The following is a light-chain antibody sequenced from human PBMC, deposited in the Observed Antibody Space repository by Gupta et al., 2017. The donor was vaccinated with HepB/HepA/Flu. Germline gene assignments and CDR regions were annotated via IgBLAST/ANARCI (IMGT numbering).Light chain of an antibody. CDR2: GAS. Sequence: EIVMTQSPATLSVSPGERATLSCRASQSVSTNLAWYQQKPGQAPRLLIYGASARVTGFPARFSGSGSGTEFTLIISGLQPEDFAAYYCQQYFNWPRTFGQGTKLEMK. J-gene: IGKJ2*01. CDR3: QQYFNWPRT. V-gene: IGKV3-15*01. CDR1: QSVSTN.